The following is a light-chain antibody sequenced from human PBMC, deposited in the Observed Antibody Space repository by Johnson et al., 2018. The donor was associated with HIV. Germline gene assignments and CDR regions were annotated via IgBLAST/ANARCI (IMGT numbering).Light chain of an antibody. CDR2: SNN. V-gene: IGLV1-44*01. Sequence: QSVLTQPPSASGTPGQRITISCSGSSSNIGSNPVNWYQQFPGTAHKVLIYSNNQRPSGVPDRFSGSKSGTSASLAISGLQSEDEADYYCAAWDDSLNGSYVFGTGTKVTVL. CDR1: SSNIGSNP. CDR3: AAWDDSLNGSYV. J-gene: IGLJ1*01.